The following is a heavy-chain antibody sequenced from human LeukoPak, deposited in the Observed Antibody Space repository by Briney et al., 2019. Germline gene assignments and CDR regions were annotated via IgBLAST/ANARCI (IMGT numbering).Heavy chain of an antibody. D-gene: IGHD3-10*01. V-gene: IGHV3-11*01. CDR3: ARERGWYGSGSYYNLYYFDY. CDR1: GFTFSDYY. Sequence: KPGGSLRLSRAASGFTFSDYYMSWIRQAPGKGLEWVSYISSSGSTIYYADSVKGRFTISRDNAKNSLYLQMNSLRAEDTAVYYCARERGWYGSGSYYNLYYFDYWGQGTLVTVSS. J-gene: IGHJ4*02. CDR2: ISSSGSTI.